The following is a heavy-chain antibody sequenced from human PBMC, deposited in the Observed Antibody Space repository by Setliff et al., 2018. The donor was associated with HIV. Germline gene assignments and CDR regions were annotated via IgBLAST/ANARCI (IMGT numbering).Heavy chain of an antibody. CDR3: ARVSNSGWYILDY. J-gene: IGHJ4*02. D-gene: IGHD6-19*01. V-gene: IGHV1-18*01. Sequence: ASVKVSCKASGYTFAGYGIHWVRQAPGQGLEWVGWISSYTDNTNWAQKLQGRVTMSTHTSTSTAYMELRSLRSDDTAVYYCARVSNSGWYILDYWGQGTLVTVSS. CDR2: ISSYTDNT. CDR1: GYTFAGYG.